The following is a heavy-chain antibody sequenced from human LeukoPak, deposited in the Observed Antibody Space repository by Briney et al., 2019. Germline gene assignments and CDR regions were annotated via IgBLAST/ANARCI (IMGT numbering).Heavy chain of an antibody. J-gene: IGHJ4*02. Sequence: GGSLRLSCAASGFTFGSYWMSWVRQAPGKGLEWVANINQDESEKYYVDSVKGRFTISRDNAKNSLYLQMNSLRAEDTAVYYCARGPGAANDYWGQGTLVTVSS. CDR2: INQDESEK. CDR3: ARGPGAANDY. V-gene: IGHV3-7*01. CDR1: GFTFGSYW. D-gene: IGHD6-25*01.